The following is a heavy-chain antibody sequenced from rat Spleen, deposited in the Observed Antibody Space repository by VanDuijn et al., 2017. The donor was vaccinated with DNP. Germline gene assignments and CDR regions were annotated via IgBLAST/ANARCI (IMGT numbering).Heavy chain of an antibody. D-gene: IGHD1-10*01. CDR2: IIYDGSRT. Sequence: EVQLVESGGGLVQPGRSLKLSCAASGISFSDNNMAWVRQAPKKGLEWVATIIYDGSRTYYRDSVKGRFTISRDNAKNTLYLQMDSLRSEDTATYYCARGGNNYATWFAYWGQGTLVTVSS. J-gene: IGHJ3*01. CDR1: GISFSDNN. V-gene: IGHV5S10*01. CDR3: ARGGNNYATWFAY.